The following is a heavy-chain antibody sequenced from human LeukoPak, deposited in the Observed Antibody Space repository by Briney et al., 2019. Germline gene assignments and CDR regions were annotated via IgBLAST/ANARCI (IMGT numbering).Heavy chain of an antibody. CDR1: GFTFSSYA. V-gene: IGHV3-30*04. D-gene: IGHD6-19*01. Sequence: GGSLRLSCAASGFTFSSYAMHWVRQAPGKGLEWVAVISYDGSNKYYADSVKGRFTISRDNSKNTLYLQMNSLRAEDTAVYYCAKETDSSGWYLGDAFDIWGQGTMVTVSS. CDR2: ISYDGSNK. CDR3: AKETDSSGWYLGDAFDI. J-gene: IGHJ3*02.